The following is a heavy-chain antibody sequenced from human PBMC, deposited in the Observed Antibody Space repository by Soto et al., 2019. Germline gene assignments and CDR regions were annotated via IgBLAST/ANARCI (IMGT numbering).Heavy chain of an antibody. CDR3: AKDRGRQIRNWFDP. CDR1: GFTFSSYA. D-gene: IGHD3-10*01. CDR2: ISGSGGST. J-gene: IGHJ5*02. V-gene: IGHV3-23*01. Sequence: GGSLRLSCAVSGFTFSSYAMSWVRQAPGKGLEWVSAISGSGGSTYYADSVKGRFTISRDNSKNTLYLQMNSLRAEDAAVYYCAKDRGRQIRNWFDPWGQGTLVTVSS.